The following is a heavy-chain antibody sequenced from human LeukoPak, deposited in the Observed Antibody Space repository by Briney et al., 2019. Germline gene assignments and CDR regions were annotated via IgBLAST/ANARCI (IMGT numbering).Heavy chain of an antibody. CDR1: GGTFSSYA. Sequence: GASVKVSCKGSGGTFSSYAISWVRQAPGQGLEWMGGIIPIFGTANYAQKFQGRVTITADKSTSTAYMELSSLRSEDTAVYYCARRRGGYYYDSSGYYSYYFDYWGQGTLVTVSS. D-gene: IGHD3-22*01. V-gene: IGHV1-69*06. CDR3: ARRRGGYYYDSSGYYSYYFDY. CDR2: IIPIFGTA. J-gene: IGHJ4*02.